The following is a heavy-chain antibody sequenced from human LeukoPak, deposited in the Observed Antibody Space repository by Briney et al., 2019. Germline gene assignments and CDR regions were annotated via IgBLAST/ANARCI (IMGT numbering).Heavy chain of an antibody. CDR1: GGTFSSYA. CDR3: ARDKGPRSQLYYYGMDV. CDR2: IIPILGIA. J-gene: IGHJ6*02. V-gene: IGHV1-69*04. D-gene: IGHD1-1*01. Sequence: EASVKVSCKASGGTFSSYAISWVRQAPGQGLEWMGRIIPILGIANYAQKFQGRVTITADKSTSTAYMELSSLRSEDTAVYYCARDKGPRSQLYYYGMDVWGQGTTVTVSS.